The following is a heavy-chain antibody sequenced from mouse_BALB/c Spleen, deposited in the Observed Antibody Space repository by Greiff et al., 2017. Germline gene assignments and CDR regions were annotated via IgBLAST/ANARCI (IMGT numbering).Heavy chain of an antibody. CDR1: GYNFTSYW. Sequence: QVQLKQPGAELVKPGTSVKLSCKASGYNFTSYWINWVKLRPGQGLEWIGDIYPGSGSTNYNEKFKSKATLTVDTSSSTAYMQLSSLASEDSALYYCARGYFDYWGQGTTLTVSS. V-gene: IGHV1-55*01. CDR3: ARGYFDY. CDR2: IYPGSGST. J-gene: IGHJ2*01.